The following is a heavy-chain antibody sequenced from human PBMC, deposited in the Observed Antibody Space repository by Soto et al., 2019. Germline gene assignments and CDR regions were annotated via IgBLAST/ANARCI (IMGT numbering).Heavy chain of an antibody. CDR2: IFYSGST. CDR1: GGSISSGNYY. D-gene: IGHD3-22*01. J-gene: IGHJ5*02. CDR3: ARTSSDSSGTAADP. Sequence: QVQLQESGPGLVKPSQTLSLTCTVSGGSISSGNYYWSWIRQHPGKGLEWIGYIFYSGSTYYNPSLKSRVTISVDTSKNQFSLKLSSVTAADTAVYYCARTSSDSSGTAADPWGQGTLVTVSS. V-gene: IGHV4-31*03.